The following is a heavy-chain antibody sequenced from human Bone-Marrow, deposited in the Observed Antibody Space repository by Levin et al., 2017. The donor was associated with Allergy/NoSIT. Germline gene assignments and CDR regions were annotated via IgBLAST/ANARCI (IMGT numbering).Heavy chain of an antibody. CDR1: GFTFSDYY. Sequence: PGGSLRLSCAASGFTFSDYYMSWIRQAPGKGLEWVSYISSSGSTIYYADPVKGRFTISRDNAKNLLYLQMNSLRAEDPAVYYCAGDHLRALLRLGELSPVGLEDYWGQGTLVTVSS. V-gene: IGHV3-11*01. J-gene: IGHJ4*02. CDR2: ISSSGSTI. D-gene: IGHD3-16*02. CDR3: AGDHLRALLRLGELSPVGLEDY.